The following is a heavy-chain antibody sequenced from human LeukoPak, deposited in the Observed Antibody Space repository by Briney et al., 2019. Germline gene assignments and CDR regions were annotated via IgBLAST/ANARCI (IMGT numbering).Heavy chain of an antibody. CDR2: IYKIGTT. V-gene: IGHV4-4*09. CDR3: ARVIGARRGLNAGWYGCFDY. J-gene: IGHJ4*02. D-gene: IGHD6-19*01. CDR1: GDSVTGYF. Sequence: PSETLSLTCTVFGDSVTGYFLNWVRQPPGKGLEWIGHIYKIGTTNYNPSLKSRLTISADTSKNHFSLNLTSVTGADTAVYYCARVIGARRGLNAGWYGCFDYWGQGILVTVSS.